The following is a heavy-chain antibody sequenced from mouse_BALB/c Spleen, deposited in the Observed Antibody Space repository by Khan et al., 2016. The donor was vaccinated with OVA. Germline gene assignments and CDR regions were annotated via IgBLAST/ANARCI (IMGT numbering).Heavy chain of an antibody. CDR3: ASENYYGRSYYAMDY. J-gene: IGHJ4*01. CDR2: IGPGSSNA. Sequence: DMVKPGASVKLSCKASGYTFTSYWINWIKQRPGQGLEWIGRIGPGSSNAYYNDMFKDKATLTVHTSPNTAYIQLSSRASEDSAVDFCASENYYGRSYYAMDYWGQGTSVTVSA. CDR1: GYTFTSYW. V-gene: IGHV1S41*01. D-gene: IGHD1-1*01.